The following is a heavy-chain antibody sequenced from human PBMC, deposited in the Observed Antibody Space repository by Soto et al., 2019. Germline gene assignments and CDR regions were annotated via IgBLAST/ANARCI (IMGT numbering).Heavy chain of an antibody. V-gene: IGHV1-3*01. CDR3: ALVGIRDLIS. Sequence: QVHLVQSGAEVKKPGASVKVSCQASGYTFTSYAMYWVRQAPEQRLEWMGWINAGNGNTKYSQKFQGRVTITRDTSTSTAYMELSSLRSEDTAVYYCALVGIRDLISWGQGTLVTVSS. CDR2: INAGNGNT. CDR1: GYTFTSYA. D-gene: IGHD1-26*01. J-gene: IGHJ5*02.